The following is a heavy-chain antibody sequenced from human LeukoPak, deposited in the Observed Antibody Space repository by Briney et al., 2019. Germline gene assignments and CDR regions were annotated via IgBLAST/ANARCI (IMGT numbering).Heavy chain of an antibody. V-gene: IGHV3-30*04. CDR1: GFTFSSYA. CDR3: AREGGGSCYSSVCYYYGMDV. D-gene: IGHD2-15*01. J-gene: IGHJ6*04. CDR2: ISYDGSNK. Sequence: PGGSLRLSCAASGFTFSSYAMHWVRQAPGKGLEGVAVISYDGSNKYYADSVKGGFTISRDNSKNTLYLQMNSLRAEDTAVYYCAREGGGSCYSSVCYYYGMDVWGKGTTVTVSS.